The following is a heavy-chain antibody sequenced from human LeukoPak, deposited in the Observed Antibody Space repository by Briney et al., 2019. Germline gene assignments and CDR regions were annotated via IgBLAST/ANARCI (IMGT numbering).Heavy chain of an antibody. CDR3: ARTRGREVAGLFDS. D-gene: IGHD6-19*01. CDR1: GGSISTSSYY. J-gene: IGHJ4*02. CDR2: IYYSGST. Sequence: SETLSLTCTVSGGSISTSSYYWGWIRQPPGKGLEWIGSIYYSGSTYYNPSLKSRVTISADTPKNQFSLKLNSVTAVDTALYYCARTRGREVAGLFDSWGQGTLVTVSS. V-gene: IGHV4-39*01.